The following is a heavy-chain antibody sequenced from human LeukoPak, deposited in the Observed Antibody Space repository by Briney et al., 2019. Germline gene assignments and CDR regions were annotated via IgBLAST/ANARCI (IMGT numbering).Heavy chain of an antibody. CDR1: GYTFSGYY. V-gene: IGHV1-2*02. D-gene: IGHD1-26*01. CDR2: INPNSGGT. CDR3: ARGIVGATHNWFDP. J-gene: IGHJ5*02. Sequence: ASVKVSCKASGYTFSGYYMHWVRQAPGQGLEWMGWINPNSGGTNYAQKFQGRVTMTRDTSISTAYMELRSLRSDDTAVYYCARGIVGATHNWFDPWGQGTLVTVSS.